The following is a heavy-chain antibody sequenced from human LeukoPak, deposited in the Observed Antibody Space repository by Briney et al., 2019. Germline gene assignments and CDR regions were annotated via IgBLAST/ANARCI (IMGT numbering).Heavy chain of an antibody. CDR3: AREDGSSGWSDYYYYYMDV. CDR1: GGSNSSYY. Sequence: SETLSLTCTVSGGSNSSYYWSWIRQPAGKGLEWIGRIYTSGSTNYNPSLKSRVTMSVDTSKNQFSLKLSSVTAADTAVYYCAREDGSSGWSDYYYYYMDVWGKGTTVTVSS. D-gene: IGHD6-19*01. CDR2: IYTSGST. V-gene: IGHV4-4*07. J-gene: IGHJ6*03.